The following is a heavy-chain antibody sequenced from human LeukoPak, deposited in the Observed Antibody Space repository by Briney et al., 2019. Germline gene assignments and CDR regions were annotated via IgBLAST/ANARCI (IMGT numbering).Heavy chain of an antibody. J-gene: IGHJ5*02. CDR1: GYTLTELS. V-gene: IGHV1-24*01. CDR2: FDPEDGET. Sequence: ASVKVSCKVSGYTLTELSMHWVRQAPGKGLEWMGGFDPEDGETIYAQKFQGRVTITADKSTSTAYMELSSLRSEDTAVYYCARITGGFGFDPWGQGTLVTVSS. CDR3: ARITGGFGFDP. D-gene: IGHD3-16*01.